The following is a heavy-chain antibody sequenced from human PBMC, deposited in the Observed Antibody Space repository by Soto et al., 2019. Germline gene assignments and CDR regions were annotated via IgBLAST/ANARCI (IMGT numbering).Heavy chain of an antibody. J-gene: IGHJ4*02. D-gene: IGHD6-19*01. CDR2: IKQDGSEK. CDR1: GFTFSSYW. V-gene: IGHV3-7*03. Sequence: PGGSLRLSCAASGFTFSSYWMSWVRQAPGKGLEWVANIKQDGSEKYYVDSVKGRFTISRDNAKNSLYLQMNSLRAEDTAVYYCARDQYSSGWYAPGVYWGQGTLVTVSS. CDR3: ARDQYSSGWYAPGVY.